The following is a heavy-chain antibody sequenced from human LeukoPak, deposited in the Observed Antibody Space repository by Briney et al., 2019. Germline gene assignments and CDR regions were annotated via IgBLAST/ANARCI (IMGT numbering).Heavy chain of an antibody. CDR2: INNVRSHI. D-gene: IGHD2-2*01. Sequence: GSLRLSCAASGFTFSTSAMNWVRQAPGKGLEWVSSINNVRSHIYYADSVRGRFTISRDNANNVLYLQMNSLRAEDTAVYYCATGRSCTTCYLPDYWGQGTLVTVSS. V-gene: IGHV3-21*06. CDR3: ATGRSCTTCYLPDY. CDR1: GFTFSTSA. J-gene: IGHJ4*02.